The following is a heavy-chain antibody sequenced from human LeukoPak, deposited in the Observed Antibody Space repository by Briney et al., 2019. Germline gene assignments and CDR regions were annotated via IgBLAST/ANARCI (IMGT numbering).Heavy chain of an antibody. D-gene: IGHD4-17*01. J-gene: IGHJ4*02. CDR3: ARDRLPYGDELYFDY. CDR1: GGTFSSYA. CDR2: IIPIFGTA. Sequence: GASVKVPCKASGGTFSSYAISWVRQAPGQGLEWMGRIIPIFGTANYAQKFQGRVTITTDESTSTAYMELSSLRSEDTAVYYCARDRLPYGDELYFDYWGQGTLVTVSS. V-gene: IGHV1-69*05.